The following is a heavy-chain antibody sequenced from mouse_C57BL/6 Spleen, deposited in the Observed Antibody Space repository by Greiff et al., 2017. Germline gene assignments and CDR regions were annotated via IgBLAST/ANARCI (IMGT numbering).Heavy chain of an antibody. Sequence: EVQGVESGGGLVQPGGSMKLSCVASGFTFSNYWMNWVRQSPEKGLEWVAQIRLKSDNYATHYAESVKGRFTISRDDSKSSVYLQMNNLRAEDTGIYYCTGRDITTVVADYWGQGTSVTVSS. CDR2: IRLKSDNYAT. D-gene: IGHD1-1*01. CDR1: GFTFSNYW. J-gene: IGHJ4*01. V-gene: IGHV6-3*01. CDR3: TGRDITTVVADY.